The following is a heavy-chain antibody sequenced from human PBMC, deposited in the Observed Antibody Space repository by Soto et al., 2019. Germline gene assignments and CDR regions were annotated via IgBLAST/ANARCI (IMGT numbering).Heavy chain of an antibody. J-gene: IGHJ4*02. V-gene: IGHV3-11*01. Sequence: AGGSLRLSCVASGFTFSDYYMSWFRQAPGKGLEWVSYISSGGSVIYSADSMKGRFTISRDNAKNSLYLQVNSLRAEDTAVYYCAREPRDDYMISGGFDYWGQGTLVTVPQ. CDR1: GFTFSDYY. D-gene: IGHD4-4*01. CDR2: ISSGGSVI. CDR3: AREPRDDYMISGGFDY.